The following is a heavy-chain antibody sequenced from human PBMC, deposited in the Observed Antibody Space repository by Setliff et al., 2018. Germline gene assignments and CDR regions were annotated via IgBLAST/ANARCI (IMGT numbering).Heavy chain of an antibody. CDR1: GFTFNTYL. CDR2: IRDTGTTV. J-gene: IGHJ6*03. D-gene: IGHD3-10*02. Sequence: GGSLRLSCAASGFTFNTYLMNWVRQAPGKGLEWVSHIRDTGTTVHYADSVKGRFTISRDNSKNSLYLQMNSLRAEDTAVYYCVRDDVRGYYMDVWGKGTTVTVSS. V-gene: IGHV3-48*01. CDR3: VRDDVRGYYMDV.